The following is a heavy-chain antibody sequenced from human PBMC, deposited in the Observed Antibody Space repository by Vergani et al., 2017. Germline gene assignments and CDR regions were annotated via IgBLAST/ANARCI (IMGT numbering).Heavy chain of an antibody. V-gene: IGHV3-9*03. J-gene: IGHJ4*02. CDR3: AKDMSGYDYGPLDY. CDR1: GFTFDDYA. CDR2: ISWNSGSI. D-gene: IGHD5-12*01. Sequence: EVQLVESGGGLVQPGRSLRLSCAASGFTFDDYAMHWVRQAPGKGLEWVSGISWNSGSIGYADSVKGRFTISRDKAKNSLYLQMNSLRAEDMALYYCAKDMSGYDYGPLDYWGQGTLVTVSS.